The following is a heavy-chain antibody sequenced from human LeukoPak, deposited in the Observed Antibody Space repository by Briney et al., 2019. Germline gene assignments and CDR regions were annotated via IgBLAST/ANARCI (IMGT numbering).Heavy chain of an antibody. CDR2: IYSGGDT. D-gene: IGHD1-26*01. Sequence: GGSLRLSCAASGFTVSSNFMSWVRQAPGKGLEWVSVIYSGGDTYYADSVKGRFTISRDNSKNTLYLQMNSLRAEDTAVYYCARDIGGIFDSWGQGTLVTVSS. CDR3: ARDIGGIFDS. J-gene: IGHJ4*02. V-gene: IGHV3-53*01. CDR1: GFTVSSNF.